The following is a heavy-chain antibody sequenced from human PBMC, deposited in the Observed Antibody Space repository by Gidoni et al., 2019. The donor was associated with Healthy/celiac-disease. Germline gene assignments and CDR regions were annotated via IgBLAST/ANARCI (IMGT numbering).Heavy chain of an antibody. V-gene: IGHV3-21*01. J-gene: IGHJ6*02. D-gene: IGHD6-19*01. CDR1: GFTFSSYS. CDR2: ISSSSSYI. Sequence: EVQLVESGGGLVKPGGSLRLSCAASGFTFSSYSMNWVRQAPGKGLEWVSSISSSSSYIYYADSVKGRFTISRDNAKNSLYLQMNSLRAEDTAVYYCARDNDPYSSGWSFYGMDVWGQGTTVTVSS. CDR3: ARDNDPYSSGWSFYGMDV.